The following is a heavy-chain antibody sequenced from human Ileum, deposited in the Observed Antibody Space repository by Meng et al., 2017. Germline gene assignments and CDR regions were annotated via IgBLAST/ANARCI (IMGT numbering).Heavy chain of an antibody. J-gene: IGHJ5*02. CDR1: GGPITSVDYY. V-gene: IGHV4-30-4*01. D-gene: IGHD3-3*01. Sequence: QVQLHVSGPGLVKPLQTLSLNCTVSGGPITSVDYYWSWIRQPPGKGLEWIGYIYYSGSTYYNPSLKSRVTISVDTSKNQFSLKLSSVTAADTAVYYCARENTIFGVVWGSWFDPWGQGTLVTVSS. CDR2: IYYSGST. CDR3: ARENTIFGVVWGSWFDP.